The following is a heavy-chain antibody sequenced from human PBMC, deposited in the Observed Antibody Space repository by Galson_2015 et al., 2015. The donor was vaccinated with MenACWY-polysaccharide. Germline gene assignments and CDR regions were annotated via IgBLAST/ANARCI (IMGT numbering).Heavy chain of an antibody. D-gene: IGHD5-18*01. CDR2: ISGSSAYI. V-gene: IGHV3-21*01. J-gene: IGHJ4*02. Sequence: SLRLSCAASGFTFNTYSMIWVRQAPGQGLQWVSAISGSSAYIFYADSVKGRFTISRDNAKNSLYLQMNSLRAEDTAIYYCASRRRFKTASGPEDYWGQGTLVTVSS. CDR1: GFTFNTYS. CDR3: ASRRRFKTASGPEDY.